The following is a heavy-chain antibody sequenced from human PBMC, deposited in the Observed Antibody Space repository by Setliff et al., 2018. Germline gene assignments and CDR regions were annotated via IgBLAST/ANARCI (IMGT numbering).Heavy chain of an antibody. V-gene: IGHV1-8*02. CDR3: ARGATVVIYYYMDV. J-gene: IGHJ6*03. D-gene: IGHD4-17*01. CDR2: MNPNSGNR. CDR1: GYTFTTYD. Sequence: GESLKISCKGSGYTFTTYDINWVRQVPGQGLEWMGWMNPNSGNRGYAQKFQGRVTMTRNTSISTAYMELSTLRSEDTAVYYCARGATVVIYYYMDVWGKGTTVTVSS.